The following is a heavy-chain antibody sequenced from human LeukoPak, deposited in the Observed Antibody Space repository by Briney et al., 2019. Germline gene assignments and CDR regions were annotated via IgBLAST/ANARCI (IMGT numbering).Heavy chain of an antibody. CDR3: ARLLRYFDWKYYYYYMDV. V-gene: IGHV1-18*01. Sequence: GASVKVSCKASGYTFTSYGISWVRQAPGQGLEWMGWISAYNGNTNYAQKLQGRVTMTTDTSTSTAYMELRSLRSDDTAVYYCARLLRYFDWKYYYYYMDVWGKGTTVTVSS. CDR1: GYTFTSYG. J-gene: IGHJ6*03. D-gene: IGHD3-9*01. CDR2: ISAYNGNT.